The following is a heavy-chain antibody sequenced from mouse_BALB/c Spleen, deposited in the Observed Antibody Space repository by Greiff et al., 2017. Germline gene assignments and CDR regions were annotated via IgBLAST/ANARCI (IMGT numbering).Heavy chain of an antibody. D-gene: IGHD2-10*02. CDR2: IYPGGGYT. V-gene: IGHV1-63*02. J-gene: IGHJ1*01. CDR3: ARKYGNSYWYFDV. CDR1: GYTFTNYW. Sequence: QVQLQQSGAELVRPGTSVKISCKASGYTFTNYWLGWVKQRPGHGLEWIGDIYPGGGYTNYNEKFKGKATLTADTSSSTAYMQLSSLTSEDSAVYFCARKYGNSYWYFDVWGAGTTVTVSS.